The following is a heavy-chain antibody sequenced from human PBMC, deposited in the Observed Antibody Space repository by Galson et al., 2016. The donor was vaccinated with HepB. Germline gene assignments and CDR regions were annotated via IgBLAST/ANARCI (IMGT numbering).Heavy chain of an antibody. J-gene: IGHJ6*03. Sequence: SLRLSCAASGFHFSTYSMHWVRQAPGKGLEWVAVIWYDGSNKKYVDSVKGRFTISRDDSKNTLYLQMNSLRAEDTAVYYRARSLADYYYMDVWGKGTTVTVYS. CDR3: ARSLADYYYMDV. CDR1: GFHFSTYS. CDR2: IWYDGSNK. V-gene: IGHV3-33*01.